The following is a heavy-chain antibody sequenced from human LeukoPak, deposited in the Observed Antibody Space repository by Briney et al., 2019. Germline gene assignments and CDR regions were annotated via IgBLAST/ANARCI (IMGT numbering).Heavy chain of an antibody. CDR3: AREVQWLAFDY. D-gene: IGHD6-19*01. CDR1: GGSITSGNNY. Sequence: SETLSLTCAVSGGSITSGNNYWSWIRQHPGTGLEWIGYIYYSGSTYYNPSLKSRVTISVDTSKNQFSLKLSSVTAADTAVYYCAREVQWLAFDYWGQGTLVTVSS. V-gene: IGHV4-31*11. J-gene: IGHJ4*02. CDR2: IYYSGST.